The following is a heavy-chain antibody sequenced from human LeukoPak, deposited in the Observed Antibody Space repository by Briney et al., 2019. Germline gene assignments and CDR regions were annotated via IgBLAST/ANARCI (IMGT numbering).Heavy chain of an antibody. Sequence: PGGSLRLSCAASGFTFGNYGMSWVRQAPGKGLEWVAVISYDGSNKYYADSVKGRFTISRDNSKNTLYLQMNSLRAEDTAVYYCAKEKRYSSSWTSYYYYYYVDVWGKGTTVTVSS. CDR2: ISYDGSNK. V-gene: IGHV3-30*18. D-gene: IGHD6-13*01. CDR1: GFTFGNYG. J-gene: IGHJ6*03. CDR3: AKEKRYSSSWTSYYYYYYVDV.